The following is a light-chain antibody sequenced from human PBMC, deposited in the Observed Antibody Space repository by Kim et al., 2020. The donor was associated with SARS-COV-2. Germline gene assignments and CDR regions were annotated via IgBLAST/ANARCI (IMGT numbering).Light chain of an antibody. J-gene: IGLJ3*02. CDR2: RNN. CDR3: SAWDSSLSVWV. CDR1: SNNVGNQG. V-gene: IGLV10-54*01. Sequence: RQTATLTCAGNSNNVGNQGAAWLQQHQGHPPKLLSYRNNNRPSGISERFSASRSGNTASLTITGLQPEDEADYYCSAWDSSLSVWVFGGGTKLTVL.